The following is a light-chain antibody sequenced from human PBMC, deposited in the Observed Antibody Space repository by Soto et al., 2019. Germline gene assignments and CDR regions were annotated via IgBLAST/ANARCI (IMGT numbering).Light chain of an antibody. CDR1: QSVSSK. CDR2: DAS. Sequence: EIAMTQSPATLSVSPGERATLSCRASQSVSSKLAWYQQKPGQAPRLLIYDASTRATGIPARFSGSGSGTDFTLTISSLEPEDFALYYGQHYQVGQPIAFGRGTRLEIK. V-gene: IGKV3-15*01. CDR3: QHYQVGQPIA. J-gene: IGKJ5*01.